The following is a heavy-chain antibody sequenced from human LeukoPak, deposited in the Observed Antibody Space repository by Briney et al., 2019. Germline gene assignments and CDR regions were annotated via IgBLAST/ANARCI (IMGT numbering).Heavy chain of an antibody. V-gene: IGHV4-39*01. CDR1: GGSISSSSYY. D-gene: IGHD1-26*01. Sequence: SETLSLTCTVSGGSISSSSYYWGWIRRPPGKGLEWIGSIYYSGSTYYNPSLKSRVTISVDTSKNQFSLKLSSVTAADTAVYYCARHEELLRNFDYWGQGTLVTVSS. CDR3: ARHEELLRNFDY. CDR2: IYYSGST. J-gene: IGHJ4*02.